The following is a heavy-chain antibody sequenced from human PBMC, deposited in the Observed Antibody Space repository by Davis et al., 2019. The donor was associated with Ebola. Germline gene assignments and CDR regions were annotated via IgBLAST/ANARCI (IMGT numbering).Heavy chain of an antibody. J-gene: IGHJ2*01. V-gene: IGHV3-30*18. CDR3: AKDGGKYPYWYFDL. CDR2: ISYDGSNK. Sequence: GGSLRLSCAASGFTFSSYGMHWVRQAPGKGLEWVAVISYDGSNKYYADSVKGRFTISRDNPGTTLYLQMSNLRAEDTAVYYCAKDGGKYPYWYFDLWGRGTLVTVSS. CDR1: GFTFSSYG. D-gene: IGHD1-14*01.